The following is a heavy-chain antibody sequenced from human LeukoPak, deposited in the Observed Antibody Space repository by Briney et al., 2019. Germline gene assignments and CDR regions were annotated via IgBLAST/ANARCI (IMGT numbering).Heavy chain of an antibody. CDR3: ARLFRTIPPYYYYYYMDV. CDR1: GGSISSYY. D-gene: IGHD2-21*01. Sequence: SETLSLTCTVSGGSISSYYWSWIRQPPGKGLEWIGYIYYSGSTNYNPSLKSRVTISVDTSKNQFSLKLSSVTAADTAVYYCARLFRTIPPYYYYYYMDVWGKGTTVTVSS. CDR2: IYYSGST. J-gene: IGHJ6*03. V-gene: IGHV4-59*12.